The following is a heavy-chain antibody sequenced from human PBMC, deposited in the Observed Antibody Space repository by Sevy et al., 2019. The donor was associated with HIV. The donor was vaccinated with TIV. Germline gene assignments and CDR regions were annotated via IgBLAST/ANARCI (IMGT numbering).Heavy chain of an antibody. CDR1: GYSFISYW. CDR2: FYPGDSDT. Sequence: GESLKISCKGSGYSFISYWIAWVRQMPGKGLEWMGIFYPGDSDTRYSPSFQGQVTISVDKSITTAYLQWSGLKASDTAVYYGVRVWRWYYYGSGSLIGVGGMDVWGQGTTVTVSS. V-gene: IGHV5-51*01. D-gene: IGHD3-10*01. J-gene: IGHJ6*02. CDR3: VRVWRWYYYGSGSLIGVGGMDV.